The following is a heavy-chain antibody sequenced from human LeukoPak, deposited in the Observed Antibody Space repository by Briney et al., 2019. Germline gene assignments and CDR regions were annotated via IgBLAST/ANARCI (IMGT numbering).Heavy chain of an antibody. D-gene: IGHD1-14*01. J-gene: IGHJ4*02. V-gene: IGHV3-53*01. CDR2: IYSGGSA. CDR3: AREDRNYVAFDY. Sequence: QASETLSLTCTVSGGSVSSNYTSWVRQAPGKGLEWVSVIYSGGSAYYADSVKGRFTISRDNSKNTLYLQMNSLRAEDTAVYYCAREDRNYVAFDYWGQGTLVTVSS. CDR1: GGSVSSNY.